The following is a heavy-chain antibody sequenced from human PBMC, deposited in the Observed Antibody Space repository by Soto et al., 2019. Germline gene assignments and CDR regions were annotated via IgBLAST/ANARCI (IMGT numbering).Heavy chain of an antibody. D-gene: IGHD1-7*01. CDR1: GYTFTSYG. V-gene: IGHV1-18*01. CDR3: ARGPITGTNWFDP. J-gene: IGHJ5*02. CDR2: ISVKNGNT. Sequence: ASVKVSCKASGYTFTSYGVSWVRQAPGQGLEWMGWISVKNGNTNYGQKFQGRVTMTTDTSTSTAYMELRSLRSDDTAVYYCARGPITGTNWFDPWGQGTLVTVSS.